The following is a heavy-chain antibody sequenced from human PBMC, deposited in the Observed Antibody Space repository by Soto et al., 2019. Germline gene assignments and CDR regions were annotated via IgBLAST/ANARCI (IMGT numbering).Heavy chain of an antibody. D-gene: IGHD6-13*01. J-gene: IGHJ6*04. V-gene: IGHV4-31*03. CDR2: IYYSGST. CDR1: GGSISIGGYY. CDR3: ARGPYRRSGPNHYYYYGMDV. Sequence: PSETLSLACTVSGGSISIGGYYWSWIRQHPGKGLEWIGYIYYSGSTYYNPSLKSRVTISVDTSKNQFSLKLSSVTAADTAVYYCARGPYRRSGPNHYYYYGMDVWGKGTTVPVSS.